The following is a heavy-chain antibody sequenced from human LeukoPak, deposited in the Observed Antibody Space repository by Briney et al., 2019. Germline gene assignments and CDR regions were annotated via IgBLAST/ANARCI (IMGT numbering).Heavy chain of an antibody. V-gene: IGHV4-59*01. D-gene: IGHD3-16*01. CDR3: ARDRGSLGGFDY. Sequence: SETLSLTCTVSGGSISSYYWRWLRQPPGGGLEWIAYIYYSGTNNYNPSLKSRVTISVDTSKNQFSLKMSSVTAADTAVYYCARDRGSLGGFDYWGQGTLVTVSS. CDR1: GGSISSYY. J-gene: IGHJ4*02. CDR2: IYYSGTN.